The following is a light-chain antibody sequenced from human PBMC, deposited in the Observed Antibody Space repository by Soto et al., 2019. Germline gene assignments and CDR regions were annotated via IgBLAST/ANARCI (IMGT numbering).Light chain of an antibody. J-gene: IGKJ1*01. V-gene: IGKV1-12*02. CDR3: QQANSFPWT. CDR1: QGVGSW. Sequence: DIQMTQSPSSVSASVGGRVTITCRASQGVGSWLAWYQQKPGKPPKLLIYVASTLQTGVPSRFSGSGSGAEFTLTISSLQPQDVATYYCQQANSFPWTFGQGTKVEIK. CDR2: VAS.